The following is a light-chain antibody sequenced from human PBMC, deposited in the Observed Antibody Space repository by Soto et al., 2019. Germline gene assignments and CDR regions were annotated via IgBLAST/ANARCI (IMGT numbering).Light chain of an antibody. CDR2: DAS. Sequence: EIVLTQSPGTLSLSPGERATLSCRASQTVSSTYLAWYQQKPGQAPRLLIYDASIRATGIPDRFSGSASGTAFTLTISRLEPEDFAVYYCQQYGNSPSVTFGQGTRREIK. CDR3: QQYGNSPSVT. CDR1: QTVSSTY. V-gene: IGKV3-20*01. J-gene: IGKJ5*01.